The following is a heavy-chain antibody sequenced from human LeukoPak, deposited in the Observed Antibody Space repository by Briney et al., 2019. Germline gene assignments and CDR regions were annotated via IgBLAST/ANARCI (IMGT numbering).Heavy chain of an antibody. CDR2: IIPIFGTA. CDR1: GGTFSSYA. V-gene: IGHV1-69*13. Sequence: GASVKVSCKASGGTFSSYAISWVRQAPGQGLEWMGGIIPIFGTANYAQKFQGRVTITADVSTSTAYMELSSLRSEDTAVYYCARDGGRNWGSGGFDYWGQGTLVTVSS. CDR3: ARDGGRNWGSGGFDY. J-gene: IGHJ4*02. D-gene: IGHD7-27*01.